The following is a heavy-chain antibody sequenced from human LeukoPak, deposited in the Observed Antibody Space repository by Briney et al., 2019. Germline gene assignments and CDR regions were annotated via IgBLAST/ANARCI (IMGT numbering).Heavy chain of an antibody. V-gene: IGHV3-7*01. CDR3: ARNSYGSGSHDH. Sequence: GGSLRLSCAASGFTPSSYWMTWVRQAPGKGLEWVANINQDGHAQYYVQSVRGRFTISRDNAKSSLYLQMNSLSVEDTGVYYCARNSYGSGSHDHWGQGTPVTVSS. CDR2: INQDGHAQ. J-gene: IGHJ5*02. CDR1: GFTPSSYW. D-gene: IGHD3-10*01.